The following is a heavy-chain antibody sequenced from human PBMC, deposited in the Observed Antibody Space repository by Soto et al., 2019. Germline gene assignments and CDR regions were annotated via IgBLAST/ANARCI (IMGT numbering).Heavy chain of an antibody. Sequence: PGGSLRLSCAASGFTFSSYAMHWVRQAPGKGLEWVSGISSSGGSTNHADSVKGRFIISRDNSKNMVYLQMNSMRVEDTALYSCSCLAWFGDPVPPFDCWGQGSVVTVSS. J-gene: IGHJ4*02. CDR2: ISSSGGST. CDR3: SCLAWFGDPVPPFDC. D-gene: IGHD3-10*01. CDR1: GFTFSSYA. V-gene: IGHV3-23*01.